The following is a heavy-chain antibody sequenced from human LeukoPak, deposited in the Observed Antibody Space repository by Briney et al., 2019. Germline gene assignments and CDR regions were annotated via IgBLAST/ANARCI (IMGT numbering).Heavy chain of an antibody. CDR3: ARANTIFGVVILDY. Sequence: ASVKVSCKASGYTFTSYGISWVRQAPGQGLEWMGWISAYNGNTNYAQKLQGRVTMTTDTSTSTAYMELRSLRSDDTAVYYCARANTIFGVVILDYWGQGTLVTVSS. CDR1: GYTFTSYG. J-gene: IGHJ4*02. D-gene: IGHD3-3*01. CDR2: ISAYNGNT. V-gene: IGHV1-18*01.